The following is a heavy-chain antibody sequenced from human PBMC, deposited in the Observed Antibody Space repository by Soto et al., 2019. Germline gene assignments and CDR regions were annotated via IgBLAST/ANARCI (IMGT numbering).Heavy chain of an antibody. CDR3: ARAVDGYKYVNAFDI. CDR2: IYYSGST. D-gene: IGHD5-12*01. J-gene: IGHJ3*02. Sequence: PSETLSLTCTVSGGSVSSGSYYWSWIRQPPGKGLEGIGYIYYSGSTNYNPSLKRRVTISVDTSKNPFSLKLNSVTAADTAVYYCARAVDGYKYVNAFDIWGQGTMVTVSS. CDR1: GGSVSSGSYY. V-gene: IGHV4-61*01.